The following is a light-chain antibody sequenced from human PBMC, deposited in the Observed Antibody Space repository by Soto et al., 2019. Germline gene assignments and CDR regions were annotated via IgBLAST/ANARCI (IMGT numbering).Light chain of an antibody. CDR3: AAWDDSLNGPL. Sequence: QAVVTQPPSASGTPGQRVTISCSGSSSNIGSNTVNWYQQLPGTAPKLLIYSTNQRPSGVPDRFSGSKSGTSASLTISGLQSDDEADYYCAAWDDSLNGPLFGGGTKLTVL. V-gene: IGLV1-44*01. J-gene: IGLJ2*01. CDR1: SSNIGSNT. CDR2: STN.